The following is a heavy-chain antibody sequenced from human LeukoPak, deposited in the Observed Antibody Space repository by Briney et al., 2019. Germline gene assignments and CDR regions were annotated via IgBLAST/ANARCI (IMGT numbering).Heavy chain of an antibody. J-gene: IGHJ6*02. CDR2: IWYDGSNK. CDR3: AKTIAAAVDYYYGMDV. V-gene: IGHV3-33*08. Sequence: PGGSLRLSCAASGFTVSSNYMSWVRQAPGKGLEWVAVIWYDGSNKYYADSVKGRFTISRDNSKNTLYLQMNSLRAEDTAVYYCAKTIAAAVDYYYGMDVWGRGTTVTVSS. CDR1: GFTVSSNY. D-gene: IGHD6-13*01.